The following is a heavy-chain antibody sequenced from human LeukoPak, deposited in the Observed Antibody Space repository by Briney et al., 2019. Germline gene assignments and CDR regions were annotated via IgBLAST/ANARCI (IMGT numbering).Heavy chain of an antibody. J-gene: IGHJ4*02. CDR3: ARVRRDGYNYFDY. V-gene: IGHV4-34*01. CDR2: INHSGST. CDR1: GGSFSNYY. D-gene: IGHD5-24*01. Sequence: SETLSLTCVVYGGSFSNYYWSWIRQPPGKGLEWIGEINHSGSTNYNPSLKSRVIVSVDKSKNQFSLKLSSVTAADTAVYYCARVRRDGYNYFDYWGQGTLVTVSS.